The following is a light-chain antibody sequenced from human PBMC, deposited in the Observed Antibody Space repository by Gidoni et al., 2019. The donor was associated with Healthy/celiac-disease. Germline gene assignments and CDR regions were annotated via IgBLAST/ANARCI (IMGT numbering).Light chain of an antibody. V-gene: IGKV4-1*01. J-gene: IGKJ1*01. CDR2: WAS. CDR1: QSVLYSSNNKNY. CDR3: QQYYSTPTWT. Sequence: DIVMTQSPDSLAVSLGERATINCKSSQSVLYSSNNKNYLAWYQQKPGQPPKLLIYWASTRESGVPDRFSGSGFATDFTLTISSLQAEDVAVYYCQQYYSTPTWTFGQGTKVEIK.